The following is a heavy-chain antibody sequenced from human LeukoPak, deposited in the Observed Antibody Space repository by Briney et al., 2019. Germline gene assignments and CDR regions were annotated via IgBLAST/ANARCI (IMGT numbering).Heavy chain of an antibody. J-gene: IGHJ4*02. CDR2: ISGSGGNT. Sequence: GGSLRLSCAASGFTFSSYAMSWVRQAPGKGLEWVSAISGSGGNTYYADSLRGRFTISRDNSKNTLFLQMNSLTAEDTAVYYCAKEATGTTSVTSAFGYWGQGILVTVSS. D-gene: IGHD1-1*01. CDR3: AKEATGTTSVTSAFGY. V-gene: IGHV3-23*01. CDR1: GFTFSSYA.